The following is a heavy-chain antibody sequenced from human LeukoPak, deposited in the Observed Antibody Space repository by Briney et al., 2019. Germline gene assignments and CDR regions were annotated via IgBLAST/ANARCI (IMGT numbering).Heavy chain of an antibody. CDR1: GGSISSYY. D-gene: IGHD5-12*01. V-gene: IGHV4-59*01. CDR3: ARGLKGDIVATGCYYFDY. CDR2: MYSSGST. J-gene: IGHJ4*02. Sequence: PWETLSLTCTVSGGSISSYYWSWIRQPPGKGLEWIGYMYSSGSTNYNPSLKSRVTISVDTSKNQFSLKVTSVTAADTAVYYCARGLKGDIVATGCYYFDYWGQGTLVTVSS.